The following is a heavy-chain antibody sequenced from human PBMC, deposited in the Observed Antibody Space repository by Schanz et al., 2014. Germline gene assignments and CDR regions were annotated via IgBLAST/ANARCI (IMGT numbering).Heavy chain of an antibody. Sequence: VQLEQSGAEVKKPGSSVKVSCKASGGTFSSFGINWVRQAPGQGLEWMGRIIPSLGLAKYEQKFQDKVTITADTSTTTAYMELSGLRSEDTAVYFCTSEAHNHDGLRSYSNVWRQGTLVTVTS. CDR3: TSEAHNHDGLRSYSNV. V-gene: IGHV1-69*04. CDR2: IIPSLGLA. D-gene: IGHD3-10*01. CDR1: GGTFSSFG. J-gene: IGHJ4*02.